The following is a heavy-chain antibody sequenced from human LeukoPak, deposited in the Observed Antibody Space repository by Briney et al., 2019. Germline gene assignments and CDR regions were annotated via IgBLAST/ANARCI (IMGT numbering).Heavy chain of an antibody. D-gene: IGHD6-13*01. J-gene: IGHJ6*02. CDR1: GFTFSSYG. CDR2: IWYDGSNK. V-gene: IGHV3-33*01. Sequence: GGSLRLSCAASGFTFSSYGMHWVRQAPGKGLEWVAVIWYDGSNKYYADSVKGRFTISRDNSKNTLYLQMNSLRAEDTAVYYCARDRSSSWYSLSYYYYGMDVWGQGTTVTVS. CDR3: ARDRSSSWYSLSYYYYGMDV.